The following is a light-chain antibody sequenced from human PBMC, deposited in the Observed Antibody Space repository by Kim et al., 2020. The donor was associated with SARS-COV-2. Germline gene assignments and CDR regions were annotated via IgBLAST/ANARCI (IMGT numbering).Light chain of an antibody. Sequence: ASVGDRVTITCRASQDIANSLAWYQQKPGKVPQVLIYAASTLQSGVPSRFSGSGSGTEFTLTIGSLQTEDVATYCCQQYNSAPWTFGPGTKVDIK. CDR3: QQYNSAPWT. CDR2: AAS. J-gene: IGKJ1*01. CDR1: QDIANS. V-gene: IGKV1-27*01.